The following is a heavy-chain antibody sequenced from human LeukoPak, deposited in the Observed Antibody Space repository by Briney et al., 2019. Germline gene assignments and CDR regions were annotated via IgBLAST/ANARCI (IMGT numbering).Heavy chain of an antibody. D-gene: IGHD3-10*01. CDR2: IRSSGDTI. V-gene: IGHV3-48*01. CDR3: AKDAIWFGELFFYFDY. CDR1: GFTFSSYS. Sequence: GGSLRLSCAASGFTFSSYSMNWVRQAPGKGLEWISYIRSSGDTIHYADSVKGRFTISRDIAKNSLYLQMNSLRAEDTAVYYCAKDAIWFGELFFYFDYWGQGTLVTVSS. J-gene: IGHJ4*02.